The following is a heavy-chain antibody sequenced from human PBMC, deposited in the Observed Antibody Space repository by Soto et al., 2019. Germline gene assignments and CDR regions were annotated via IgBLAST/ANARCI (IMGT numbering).Heavy chain of an antibody. Sequence: QVQLVQSGAEVKKPGSSVKVSCKASGGTFSSYAISWVRQAPGQGLEWMGGIIPIFGTANYAQKFQGRVTITEDEGTSTAYMELGSLRPEDTAEDCFSMVTETTCDYFYGIDGLGQGTTVTVSS. CDR2: IIPIFGTA. CDR3: SMVTETTCDYFYGIDG. V-gene: IGHV1-69*12. D-gene: IGHD4-17*01. CDR1: GGTFSSYA. J-gene: IGHJ6*02.